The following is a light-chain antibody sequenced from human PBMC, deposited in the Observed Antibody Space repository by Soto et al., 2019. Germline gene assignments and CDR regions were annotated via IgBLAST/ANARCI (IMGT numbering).Light chain of an antibody. J-gene: IGKJ2*01. CDR2: DAS. Sequence: EIVLTQSPATLSLSPGERATLSCRASQSVSSYLAWYQQKPGQPPRLLIYDASNRATGIPARFSGSGSGTDFTLTISSLEPEDFAVHYCQQRSNWPPYTFGQGTKLEIK. CDR1: QSVSSY. V-gene: IGKV3-11*01. CDR3: QQRSNWPPYT.